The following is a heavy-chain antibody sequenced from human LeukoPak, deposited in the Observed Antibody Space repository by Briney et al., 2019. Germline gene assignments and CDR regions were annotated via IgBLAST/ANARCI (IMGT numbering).Heavy chain of an antibody. CDR1: GFTFSSYW. V-gene: IGHV3-74*01. Sequence: PGGSLRLSCAASGFTFSSYWMHWVRQAPGKGLVWVSRINSDGSSTSYADSVKGRFTISRDNAKNTLYLQMNSLRAEDTAVYYCARDLEGITFGGVIEGASGRGGQGTLVTVSS. CDR3: ARDLEGITFGGVIEGASGR. D-gene: IGHD3-16*02. J-gene: IGHJ4*02. CDR2: INSDGSST.